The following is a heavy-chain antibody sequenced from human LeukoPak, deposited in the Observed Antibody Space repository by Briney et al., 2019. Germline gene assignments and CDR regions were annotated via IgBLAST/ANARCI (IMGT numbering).Heavy chain of an antibody. J-gene: IGHJ4*02. D-gene: IGHD3-22*01. CDR2: ISASGGHS. Sequence: PGGSLRLSCAASGFTFNNYAMSWVRQAPGKGLEWVAGISASGGHSYYPDSVKGRFAISRDSSKNTLYLEMNSLKAEDTATYYCAKDDSRALDHFDYWGQGTVVTVSS. V-gene: IGHV3-23*01. CDR1: GFTFNNYA. CDR3: AKDDSRALDHFDY.